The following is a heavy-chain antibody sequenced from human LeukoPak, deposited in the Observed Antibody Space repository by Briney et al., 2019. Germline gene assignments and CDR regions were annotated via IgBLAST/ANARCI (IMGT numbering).Heavy chain of an antibody. D-gene: IGHD2-21*02. CDR2: INSDGTII. J-gene: IGHJ4*02. V-gene: IGHV3-74*01. CDR1: GFTFSDYY. CDR3: ARSMYCGGDCYYYFDY. Sequence: GGSLRLSCAASGFTFSDYYMSWIRQAPGTGLVWVSRINSDGTIIGYADSVKGRFTISRDNAKNTLYLQMNSLRADDTAVYYCARSMYCGGDCYYYFDYWGQGTLVTVAS.